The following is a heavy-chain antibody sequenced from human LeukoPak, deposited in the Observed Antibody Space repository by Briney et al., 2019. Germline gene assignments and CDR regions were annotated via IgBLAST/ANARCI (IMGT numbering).Heavy chain of an antibody. CDR1: GFSFGGYA. J-gene: IGHJ6*02. D-gene: IGHD3-10*01. V-gene: IGHV3-23*01. CDR2: VSDSGEKT. Sequence: GGSLRLSCVASGFSFGGYAMSWVRQGPGKGLEWVSGVSDSGEKTFYADSVKGRFTISRDNAKNSLYLQMNSLRAEDTAVYYCAIFGSGRKDYYGMDVWGQGTTVTVSS. CDR3: AIFGSGRKDYYGMDV.